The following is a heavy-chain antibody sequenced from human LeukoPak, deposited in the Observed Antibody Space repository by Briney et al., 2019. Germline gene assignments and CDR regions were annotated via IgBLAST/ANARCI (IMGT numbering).Heavy chain of an antibody. V-gene: IGHV4-59*08. J-gene: IGHJ5*02. CDR1: GASISSYY. CDR2: IYYSGST. Sequence: SETLSLTCTVSGASISSYYWSWIRQPPGKGLEWIRYIYYSGSTNYNPSLKSRVTISVDTSKNQFSLKLSSVTAADTAVYYCARCPVSYDSSARWFDPWGQGTLVTVSS. D-gene: IGHD3-22*01. CDR3: ARCPVSYDSSARWFDP.